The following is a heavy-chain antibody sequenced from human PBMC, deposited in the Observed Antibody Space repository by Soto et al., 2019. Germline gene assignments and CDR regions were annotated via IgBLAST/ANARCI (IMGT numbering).Heavy chain of an antibody. Sequence: VKASCEAPGYTFTSYGISWVRQAPGQGLEWTGWISAYNGNTNYAQKLQGRVTMTTDTSTSTAYMELRSLRSDDTAVYYCARATMDNLLIYWGQGTLVTVSS. CDR1: GYTFTSYG. J-gene: IGHJ4*02. CDR3: ARATMDNLLIY. V-gene: IGHV1-18*04. D-gene: IGHD2-2*03. CDR2: ISAYNGNT.